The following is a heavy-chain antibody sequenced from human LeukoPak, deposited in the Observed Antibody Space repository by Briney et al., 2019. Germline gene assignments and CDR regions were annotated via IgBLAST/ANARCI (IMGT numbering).Heavy chain of an antibody. D-gene: IGHD3-10*01. CDR1: GFTLSSYG. CDR2: ISDSGGRK. V-gene: IGHV3-23*01. Sequence: GGSLRLSCAASGFTLSSYGMSWVRQAPGKGLEWGSRISDSGGRKNYADSVKCRFTISRDHSKNTVYLHLNSLRADDTSVYYCPKVMKRSERLTMVRGVIIKTSGLYYMDVWGKGTTVTVSS. CDR3: PKVMKRSERLTMVRGVIIKTSGLYYMDV. J-gene: IGHJ6*03.